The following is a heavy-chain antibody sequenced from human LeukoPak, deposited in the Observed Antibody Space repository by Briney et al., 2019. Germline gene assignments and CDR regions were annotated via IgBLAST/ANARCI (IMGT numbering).Heavy chain of an antibody. J-gene: IGHJ5*02. CDR1: GFTFSNYW. CDR2: INTDGSST. D-gene: IGHD5-12*01. Sequence: GGSLRLSCAASGFTFSNYWMHCVRQAPGKGLVWVSRINTDGSSTDYADSVKGRFTISRDNAKNTLYLQMNSLRAEDTALYYCARDLDGYRSGNGAWGQGTLVTVSS. V-gene: IGHV3-74*01. CDR3: ARDLDGYRSGNGA.